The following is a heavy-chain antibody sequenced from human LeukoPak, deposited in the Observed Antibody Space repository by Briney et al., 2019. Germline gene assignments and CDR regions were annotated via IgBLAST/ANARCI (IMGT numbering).Heavy chain of an antibody. D-gene: IGHD3-16*01. V-gene: IGHV3-23*01. J-gene: IGHJ2*01. Sequence: PGGSLRLSCAASGFTFSAYGMTWVRQAPGKGLEWVSHISDRGDNTYYADSVKGRFTISRDDAKNSLSLQMKSLRVDDTAVYLCEGKTFYYEASGQSRYVDLWRRGTLVTVSS. CDR1: GFTFSAYG. CDR3: EGKTFYYEASGQSRYVDL. CDR2: ISDRGDNT.